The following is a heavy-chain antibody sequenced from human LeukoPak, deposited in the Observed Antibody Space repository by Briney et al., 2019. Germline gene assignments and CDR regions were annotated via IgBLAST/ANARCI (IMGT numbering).Heavy chain of an antibody. Sequence: ASVKVSCKASGYTFTGYYMHRVRQAPGQGLEWMGRINPNSGGTNYAQKFQGRVTMTRDTSISTAYMELSRLRSDDTAVYYCALITFGGVIVKDYWGQGTLVTVSS. V-gene: IGHV1-2*06. CDR2: INPNSGGT. D-gene: IGHD3-16*02. CDR1: GYTFTGYY. CDR3: ALITFGGVIVKDY. J-gene: IGHJ4*02.